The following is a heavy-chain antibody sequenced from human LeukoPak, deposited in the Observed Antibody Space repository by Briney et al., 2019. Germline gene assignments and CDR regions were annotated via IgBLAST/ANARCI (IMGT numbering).Heavy chain of an antibody. CDR3: ARVLLTYYYGSGSHLDY. V-gene: IGHV1-18*01. CDR1: GYTFTSYG. J-gene: IGHJ4*02. Sequence: GASVTVSCKASGYTFTSYGISWVRQAPGQGLEWMGWISAYNGNTNYAQKLQGRVTMTTDTSTSTAYMELRSLRSDDTAVYYCARVLLTYYYGSGSHLDYWGQGTLVTVSS. D-gene: IGHD3-10*01. CDR2: ISAYNGNT.